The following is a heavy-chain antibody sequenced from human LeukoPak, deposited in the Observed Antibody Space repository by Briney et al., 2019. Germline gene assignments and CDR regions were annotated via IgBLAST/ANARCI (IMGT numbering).Heavy chain of an antibody. J-gene: IGHJ4*02. CDR1: GGSISSYY. V-gene: IGHV4-59*12. D-gene: IGHD3-22*01. CDR3: ARGPDFYDSSGYYPI. CDR2: MHYSGST. Sequence: SETLSLTCTVSGGSISSYYWSWIRQPPGKGQEWNGYMHYSGSTNYNPSLKSRVTISVDTSKNQFSLKLRFVTAADTAVYYCARGPDFYDSSGYYPIWGQGTLVTVSS.